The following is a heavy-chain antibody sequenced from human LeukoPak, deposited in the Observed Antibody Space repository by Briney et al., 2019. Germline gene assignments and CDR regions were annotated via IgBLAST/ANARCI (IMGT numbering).Heavy chain of an antibody. CDR2: INSDGSTT. J-gene: IGHJ4*02. Sequence: GGPLRLSCAASGFTFSTYDMNWVRQAPGTGPVWVARINSDGSTTNYADSVQGRFTISRDNAKNTLFLQMNSLRAEDTAVYYCARAGYYRFDYWGQGTLVTVSS. D-gene: IGHD3-22*01. V-gene: IGHV3-74*01. CDR1: GFTFSTYD. CDR3: ARAGYYRFDY.